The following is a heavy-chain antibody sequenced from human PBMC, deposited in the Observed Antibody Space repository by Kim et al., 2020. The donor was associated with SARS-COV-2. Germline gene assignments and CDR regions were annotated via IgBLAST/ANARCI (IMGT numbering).Heavy chain of an antibody. Sequence: GGSLRLSCAASGFTFSSYSMNWVRQAPGKGLEWVSSISSSSSYIYYADSVKGRFTISRDNAKNSLYLQMNSLRAEDTAVYYCAREDGRAPSYYYMDVWGKGTTVTVSS. J-gene: IGHJ6*03. CDR2: ISSSSSYI. CDR3: AREDGRAPSYYYMDV. V-gene: IGHV3-21*01. CDR1: GFTFSSYS.